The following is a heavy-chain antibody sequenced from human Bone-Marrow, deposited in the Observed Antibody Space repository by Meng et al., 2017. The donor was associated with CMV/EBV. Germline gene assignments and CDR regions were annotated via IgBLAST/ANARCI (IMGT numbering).Heavy chain of an antibody. CDR1: GGSISSSGYS. CDR3: ACRTSSGDYADY. J-gene: IGHJ4*02. Sequence: SETLSLTCTVSGGSISSSGYSCGWIRQPPGKGREWIGSISYSGRTSYNPSLKSRVTILLDTSRNHFSLKLNSVTAADTAIYFCACRTSSGDYADYWGQGTLVTVSS. D-gene: IGHD6-6*01. V-gene: IGHV4-39*07. CDR2: ISYSGRT.